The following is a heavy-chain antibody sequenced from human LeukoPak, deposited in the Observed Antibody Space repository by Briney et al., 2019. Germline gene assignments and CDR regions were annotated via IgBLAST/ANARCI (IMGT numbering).Heavy chain of an antibody. CDR1: GFIFRNHW. D-gene: IGHD4-17*01. V-gene: IGHV3-7*04. CDR3: ARGPNYGDRVDYFDY. J-gene: IGHJ4*02. CDR2: IKQGGNEK. Sequence: GGSLRLSCAASGFIFRNHWMSWVRQVPGRGLEWVAHIKQGGNEKHYVDSVEGRFTLSRDDSKNSLYLQMNSLRVDDSAVYYCARGPNYGDRVDYFDYWGQGTLVTASS.